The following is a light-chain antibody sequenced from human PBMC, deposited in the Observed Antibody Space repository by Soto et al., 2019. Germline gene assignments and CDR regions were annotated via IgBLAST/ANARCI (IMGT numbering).Light chain of an antibody. Sequence: DIQMTQSPSSLSASVGDRVTITCRASQSLSSYLNWYQHKPGKAPKLLIYAASSLQSGVPSRFSGSGSGTDFTLTISSLQPEDFATYYYQQSYSTPPITFGQGTRLEIK. CDR3: QQSYSTPPIT. CDR1: QSLSSY. CDR2: AAS. V-gene: IGKV1-39*01. J-gene: IGKJ5*01.